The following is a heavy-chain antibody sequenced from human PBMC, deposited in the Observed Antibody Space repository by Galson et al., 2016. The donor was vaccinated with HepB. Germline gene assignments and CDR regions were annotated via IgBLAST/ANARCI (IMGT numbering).Heavy chain of an antibody. CDR1: CSTFSSYG. J-gene: IGHJ6*02. D-gene: IGHD4-23*01. CDR2: ISRGCGTI. V-gene: IGHV3-48*02. CDR3: ATSDSGGDTFVDV. Sequence: SLRLSCAASCSTFSSYGMNWLRQPPGKGVGWVSYISRGCGTIYSADSVRGRFTVTRDNARNSLYLQMNSLRDEDTAVYYCATSDSGGDTFVDVWGQGTTVIVTS.